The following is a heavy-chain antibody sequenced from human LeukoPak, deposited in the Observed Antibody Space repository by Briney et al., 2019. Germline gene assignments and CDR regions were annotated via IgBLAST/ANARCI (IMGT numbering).Heavy chain of an antibody. D-gene: IGHD3-3*01. Sequence: ASVKVSCKASGYTFTSYGISWVRQAPGQGLEWMGWISAYNGNTNYAQKLQGRVTMTTDTSTSTAYMELRSLRSDDTAVYYCARDQPSGYYSKFWFDPWGQGTLVTVSS. J-gene: IGHJ5*02. CDR1: GYTFTSYG. CDR2: ISAYNGNT. V-gene: IGHV1-18*01. CDR3: ARDQPSGYYSKFWFDP.